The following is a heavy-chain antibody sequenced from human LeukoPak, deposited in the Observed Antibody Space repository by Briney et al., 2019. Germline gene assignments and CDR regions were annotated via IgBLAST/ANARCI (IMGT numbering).Heavy chain of an antibody. D-gene: IGHD3-3*01. V-gene: IGHV3-23*01. CDR2: ITGGGGTT. Sequence: GGSLRLSCIASGFTFNNYAMHWVRQAPGKGLEWVSSITGGGGTTYYADSVKGRFTISRDNSKNTLYLEMKSLRAEDTAVYYCAKDGFQWELGPHYFDFWGQGILVAVSS. CDR3: AKDGFQWELGPHYFDF. J-gene: IGHJ4*02. CDR1: GFTFNNYA.